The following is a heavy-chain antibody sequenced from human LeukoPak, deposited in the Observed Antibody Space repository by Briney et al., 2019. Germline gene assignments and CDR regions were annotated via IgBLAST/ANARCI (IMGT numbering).Heavy chain of an antibody. CDR2: ISSSSSYI. CDR1: GFTFSSYS. D-gene: IGHD6-6*01. J-gene: IGHJ6*03. CDR3: AKDSSSSDYYYYMDV. V-gene: IGHV3-21*01. Sequence: GGSLRLSCAASGFTFSSYSMNWVRQAPGKGLEWVSSISSSSSYIYYADSVKGRFTIFRDNAKNSLYLQMNSLRAEDTAVYYCAKDSSSSDYYYYMDVWGKGTTVTVSS.